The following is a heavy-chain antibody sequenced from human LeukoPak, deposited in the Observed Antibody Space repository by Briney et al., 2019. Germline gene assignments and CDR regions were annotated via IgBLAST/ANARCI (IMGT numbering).Heavy chain of an antibody. CDR1: GGSISSSSYY. V-gene: IGHV4-39*07. D-gene: IGHD6-13*01. CDR3: ARAIAAAGNLYYYYMDV. CDR2: IYYSGST. Sequence: SETLSLTCTVSGGSISSSSYYWGWIRQPPVKGLEWIGSIYYSGSTYYNPSLKSRVTISVDTSKNQFSLKLSSVTAADTAVYYCARAIAAAGNLYYYYMDVWGKGTTVTISS. J-gene: IGHJ6*03.